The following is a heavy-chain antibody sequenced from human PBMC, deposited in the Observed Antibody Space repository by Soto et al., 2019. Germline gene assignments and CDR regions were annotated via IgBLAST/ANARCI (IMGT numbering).Heavy chain of an antibody. Sequence: QVQLQESGPGLVKPSQTLSLTCTVSGASISSGDYYWTWIRQPPGKGLEWIGSIYYSGSTYYNPSLKSRVTISVDTSNTQFSLNLSSVTAADTAVYYCARANYDSSTYYLDYWGQGTLVTVSS. CDR3: ARANYDSSTYYLDY. CDR2: IYYSGST. CDR1: GASISSGDYY. V-gene: IGHV4-30-4*01. D-gene: IGHD3-22*01. J-gene: IGHJ4*02.